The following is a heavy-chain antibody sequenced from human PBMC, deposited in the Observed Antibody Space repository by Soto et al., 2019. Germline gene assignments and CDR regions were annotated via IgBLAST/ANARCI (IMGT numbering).Heavy chain of an antibody. CDR2: ISAYNGNT. CDR3: ARGVGSGSYYNQYNWFDP. Sequence: QVQLVQSGAEVKKPGASVKVSCKASGYTFTNYGISWVRQAPGQGLEWMGWISAYNGNTKYAQKLQGRVTMTTETPTTTAYMELRRLRSDDKAVYYCARGVGSGSYYNQYNWFDPWGQGTLVTVSS. V-gene: IGHV1-18*01. D-gene: IGHD3-10*01. CDR1: GYTFTNYG. J-gene: IGHJ5*02.